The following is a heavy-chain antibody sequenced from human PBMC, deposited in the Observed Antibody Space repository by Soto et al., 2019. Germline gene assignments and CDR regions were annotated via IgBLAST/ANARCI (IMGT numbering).Heavy chain of an antibody. CDR3: AREDSIIIPAVSDF. V-gene: IGHV3-21*01. D-gene: IGHD2-2*01. J-gene: IGHJ4*02. CDR1: GFAFNNYG. CDR2: ISKSDYT. Sequence: GGSLRLSCTVSGFAFNNYGINWVRQAPGQGLEWVSSISKSDYTYYSDSVKGRFTISRDNAKNSVSLQMNTLRVEDTAVYYCAREDSIIIPAVSDFWGQGTRGTVSS.